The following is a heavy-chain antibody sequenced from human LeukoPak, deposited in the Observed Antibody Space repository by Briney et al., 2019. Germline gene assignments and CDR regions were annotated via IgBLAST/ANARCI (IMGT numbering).Heavy chain of an antibody. J-gene: IGHJ4*02. CDR1: GFTFSSYT. CDR2: ISTSSNTI. D-gene: IGHD3-22*01. V-gene: IGHV3-21*01. CDR3: ASGGDTSGYYYDS. Sequence: PGGSLRLSCAASGFTFSSYTMNWVRQAPGKGLEWVSSISTSSNTIYYVDSVKGRFTISGDNPKNSLYLQMNSLRAEDTAVYYCASGGDTSGYYYDSWGQGTLVTVSS.